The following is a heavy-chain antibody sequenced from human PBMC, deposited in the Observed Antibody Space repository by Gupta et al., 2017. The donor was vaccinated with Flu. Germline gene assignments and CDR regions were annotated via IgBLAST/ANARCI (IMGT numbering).Heavy chain of an antibody. J-gene: IGHJ4*02. CDR1: YG. V-gene: IGHV3-33*01. Sequence: YGMHWVRQAPGKGLEWVAVIWYDGSNKYYADSVKGRFTISRDNSKNTLYLQMNSLRAEDTAVYYCARGLEGSSGYYHVGYWGQGTLVTVSS. CDR2: IWYDGSNK. CDR3: ARGLEGSSGYYHVGY. D-gene: IGHD3-22*01.